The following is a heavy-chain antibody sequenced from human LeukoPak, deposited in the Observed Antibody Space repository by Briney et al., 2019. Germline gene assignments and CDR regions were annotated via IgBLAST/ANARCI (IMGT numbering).Heavy chain of an antibody. CDR2: IHYSGTPT. CDR1: GASITSGRYY. Sequence: KAPETLSLTCSVYGASITSGRYYWGWMRQAPGKGLEWIGTIHYSGTPTFYNPSLESRVSLFSDTSRNDFSLRLRSVTAADTAVYYCAAGGDDAKAGYWGQGTLVTVSS. D-gene: IGHD3-16*01. CDR3: AAGGDDAKAGY. V-gene: IGHV4-39*02. J-gene: IGHJ4*02.